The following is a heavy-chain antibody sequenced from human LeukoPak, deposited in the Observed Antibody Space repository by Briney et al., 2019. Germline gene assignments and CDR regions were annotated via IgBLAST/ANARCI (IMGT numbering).Heavy chain of an antibody. CDR1: GYTFTSDA. CDR2: ISGSGGST. V-gene: IGHV3-23*01. J-gene: IGHJ4*02. Sequence: SGGSLRLSCEPSGYTFTSDAMSCVRQAPGKGLEWVSAISGSGGSTYYADSVKGRFTISRDNSKNTLYLQMNSLRAEDTAVYYCAISLQYYNILSGYYIFDYWGQGTLVTVSS. CDR3: AISLQYYNILSGYYIFDY. D-gene: IGHD3-9*01.